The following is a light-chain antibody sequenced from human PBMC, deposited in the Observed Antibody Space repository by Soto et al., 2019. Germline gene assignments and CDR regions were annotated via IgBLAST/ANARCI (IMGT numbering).Light chain of an antibody. CDR1: QSISDH. CDR3: QQYHTSSIT. J-gene: IGKJ5*01. CDR2: SAS. V-gene: IGKV1-39*01. Sequence: DIEMTQSKSSLSWSVGDTVTISCRASQSISDHLNWYEQKSGKAPKVLIYSASRLHSGVPSRFSGTGSGTEFTLSIDSLQPDDFATYYCQQYHTSSITFCQGTLLAIK.